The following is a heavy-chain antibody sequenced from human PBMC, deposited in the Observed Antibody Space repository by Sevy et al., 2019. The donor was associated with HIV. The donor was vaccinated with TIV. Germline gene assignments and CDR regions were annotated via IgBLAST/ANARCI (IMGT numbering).Heavy chain of an antibody. D-gene: IGHD3-3*01. Sequence: GGSLRLSCAASGFTFSSYSMNWVRQAPGKGLEWVSYISSSSSTIYYADSVKGRFTISRDNAKNSLYLQMNSLRDEDTAVYYCARGDYYDLWSGRNFDYWGHGTLVTVSS. J-gene: IGHJ4*01. CDR2: ISSSSSTI. V-gene: IGHV3-48*02. CDR1: GFTFSSYS. CDR3: ARGDYYDLWSGRNFDY.